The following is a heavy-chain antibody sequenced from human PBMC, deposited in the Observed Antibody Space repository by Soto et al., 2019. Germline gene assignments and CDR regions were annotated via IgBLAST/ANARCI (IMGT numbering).Heavy chain of an antibody. V-gene: IGHV5-51*01. J-gene: IGHJ6*02. D-gene: IGHD6-13*01. CDR2: IYPGDSDT. CDR3: ARPRSSSRNYYGMAV. Sequence: PGESLKISCKGSGYSFTNYWIGWVRQMPGKGLEWMGIIYPGDSDTRYSPSFQGQVTISADKSISTAYLQWSSLKASDTAMYYCARPRSSSRNYYGMAVWGQGTTVTVSS. CDR1: GYSFTNYW.